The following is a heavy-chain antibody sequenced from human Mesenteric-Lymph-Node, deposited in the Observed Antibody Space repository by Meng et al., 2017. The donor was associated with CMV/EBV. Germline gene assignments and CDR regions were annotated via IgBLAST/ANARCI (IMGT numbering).Heavy chain of an antibody. CDR2: INHSGST. Sequence: GWSFSGYYWSWIRQPPGKGLEWIGEINHSGSTNYNPSLKSRVTISVDTSKNQFSLKLSSVTAADTAVYYRAREVYCSSTSCSRVFDYWGQGTLVTVSS. CDR3: AREVYCSSTSCSRVFDY. CDR1: GWSFSGYY. V-gene: IGHV4-34*01. D-gene: IGHD2-2*01. J-gene: IGHJ4*02.